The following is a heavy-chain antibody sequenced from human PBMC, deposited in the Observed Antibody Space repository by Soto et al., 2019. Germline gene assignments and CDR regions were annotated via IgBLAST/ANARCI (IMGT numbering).Heavy chain of an antibody. CDR2: IKQDGSEK. V-gene: IGHV3-7*01. CDR3: ATLRYFDSLLTGFDY. D-gene: IGHD3-9*01. CDR1: GFIFSSFW. Sequence: PGGSPRLSCAASGFIFSSFWMTWVRQAPGKGLEWVANIKQDGSEKYYVDSVKGRFTISRDNAKNSLFLQMNSLTAEDTAVYYCATLRYFDSLLTGFDYWGQGTLVTSPQ. J-gene: IGHJ4*02.